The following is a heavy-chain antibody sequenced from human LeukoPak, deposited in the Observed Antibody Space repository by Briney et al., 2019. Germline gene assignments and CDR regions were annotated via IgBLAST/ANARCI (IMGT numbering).Heavy chain of an antibody. CDR3: ARADRFWSGFSHLDY. CDR2: ISSSSSYI. D-gene: IGHD3-3*01. J-gene: IGHJ4*02. CDR1: GFTFSSYS. V-gene: IGHV3-21*01. Sequence: PGGSLRLSCAASGFTFSSYSMNWVRQAPGKGLEWVSSISSSSSYIYYADSVKGRFTISRDNAKNSLYLQMNSLRAEDTAVYYCARADRFWSGFSHLDYWGQGTLVTVSS.